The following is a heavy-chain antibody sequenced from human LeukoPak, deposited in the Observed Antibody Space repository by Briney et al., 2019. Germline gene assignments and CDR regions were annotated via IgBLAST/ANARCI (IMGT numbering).Heavy chain of an antibody. CDR2: ISGSGGST. V-gene: IGHV3-23*01. J-gene: IGHJ4*02. CDR3: ARDAFSGYYYVDD. D-gene: IGHD3-22*01. Sequence: PGGSLRLSCAASGFTFSSYAMSWVRQAPGKGLEWVSAISGSGGSTYYADSVKGRFTISRDNSKNTLYLQMNSLRVEDTAIYYCARDAFSGYYYVDDWGQGTLVTVSS. CDR1: GFTFSSYA.